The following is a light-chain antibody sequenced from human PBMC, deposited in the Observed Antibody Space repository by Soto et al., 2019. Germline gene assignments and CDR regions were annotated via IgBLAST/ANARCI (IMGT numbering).Light chain of an antibody. J-gene: IGLJ3*02. V-gene: IGLV8-61*01. Sequence: QTVVTQEPSFSVSPGGTVTLTCGLSSGSVSTSYYPSWYQQTPGQAPRTLISSTDTRSSGVPDRFSGSILGNKAALTITGAQADDESDYYCVLYMGSSTWVFGGGTQLTVL. CDR1: SGSVSTSYY. CDR3: VLYMGSSTWV. CDR2: STD.